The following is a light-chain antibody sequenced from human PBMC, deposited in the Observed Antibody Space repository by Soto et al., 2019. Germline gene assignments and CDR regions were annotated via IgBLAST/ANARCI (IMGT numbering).Light chain of an antibody. CDR3: AAWDDSLSGYV. Sequence: QSVLTQPPSASGTPGQRVTISCSGSNSNIGSNSVYWYQQLPGTAPKLLIYRNDHRPSGVPDRFSGSKSVTSASLAISGLRSEDEADYYCAAWDDSLSGYVFGTGTKLTVL. CDR1: NSNIGSNS. V-gene: IGLV1-47*01. J-gene: IGLJ1*01. CDR2: RND.